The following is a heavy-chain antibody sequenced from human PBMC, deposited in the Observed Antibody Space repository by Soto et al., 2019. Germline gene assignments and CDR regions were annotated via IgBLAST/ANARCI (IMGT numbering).Heavy chain of an antibody. CDR3: PKGFPACETDTGYYFDY. Sequence: GGSLRLSCAASGFTFSSYAMSWGRQPPGKGLEWVSAISGSGGSTYYADSVKGRFTISRDNSKNTLYLQMNSLRAEDTAVYYCPKGFPACETDTGYYFDYCRQGTMVTASS. CDR2: ISGSGGST. CDR1: GFTFSSYA. J-gene: IGHJ4*02. V-gene: IGHV3-23*01.